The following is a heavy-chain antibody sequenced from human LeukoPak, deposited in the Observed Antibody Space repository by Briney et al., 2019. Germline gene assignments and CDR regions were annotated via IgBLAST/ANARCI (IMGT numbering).Heavy chain of an antibody. CDR3: ARAAAMVKGGFDY. V-gene: IGHV3-48*03. D-gene: IGHD5-18*01. CDR1: GFTFSSYE. Sequence: GGSLRLSCAASGFTFSSYEMNWVRQAPGKGLEWVSYISSSGSTIYYADSVKGRFTISRDNAKNSLYLQMNSLRAEDTAVYYCARAAAMVKGGFDYWGQETLVTVSS. CDR2: ISSSGSTI. J-gene: IGHJ4*02.